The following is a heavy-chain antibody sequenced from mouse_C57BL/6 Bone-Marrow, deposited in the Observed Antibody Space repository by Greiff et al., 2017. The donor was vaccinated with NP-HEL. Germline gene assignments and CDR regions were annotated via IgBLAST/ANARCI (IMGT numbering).Heavy chain of an antibody. V-gene: IGHV1-64*01. CDR2: IHPNSGST. CDR3: ARSKLGPCYFDY. Sequence: QVQLQQPGAELVKPGASVKLSCKASGYTFTSYWMHWVKQRPGQGLEWIGMIHPNSGSTNYNEKFKSKATLTVDKSSSTAYMQLSSLTSEDSAVYYCARSKLGPCYFDYWGQGTTLTVSS. CDR1: GYTFTSYW. J-gene: IGHJ2*01. D-gene: IGHD4-1*01.